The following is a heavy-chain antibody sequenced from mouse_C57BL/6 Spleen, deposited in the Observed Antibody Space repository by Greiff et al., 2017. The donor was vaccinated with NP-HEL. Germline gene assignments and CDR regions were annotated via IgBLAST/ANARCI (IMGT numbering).Heavy chain of an antibody. CDR2: IYPRSGNT. J-gene: IGHJ3*01. D-gene: IGHD2-12*01. CDR3: ARSYYSGFAD. Sequence: VQLQQSGAELARPGASVKLSCKASGYTFTSYGVSWVKQRTGQGLEWIGEIYPRSGNTYYNEKFKGKATLTADKSSSTAYMALRSLTSEDSAVYFCARSYYSGFADWGQGTLVTVSA. V-gene: IGHV1-81*01. CDR1: GYTFTSYG.